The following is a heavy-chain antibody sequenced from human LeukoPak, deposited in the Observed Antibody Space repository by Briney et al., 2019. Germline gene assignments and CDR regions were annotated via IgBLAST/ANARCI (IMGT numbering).Heavy chain of an antibody. V-gene: IGHV3-23*01. CDR3: AKDWGGDGYNYDAFDI. CDR1: GFTFSSYA. Sequence: PGGSLRLSCAASGFTFSSYAMSWVRQAPGKGLEWVSAISGSGGSTYYADSVKGRFTISRDNSKNTLHLQMNSLRAEDTAVYYCAKDWGGDGYNYDAFDIWGQGTMVTVSS. CDR2: ISGSGGST. D-gene: IGHD5-24*01. J-gene: IGHJ3*02.